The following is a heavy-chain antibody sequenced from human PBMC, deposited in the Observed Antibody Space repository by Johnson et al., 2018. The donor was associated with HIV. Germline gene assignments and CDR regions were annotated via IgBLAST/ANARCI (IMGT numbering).Heavy chain of an antibody. CDR1: GFTFSSYA. J-gene: IGHJ3*02. CDR3: ARGPSQLYWPDVAFDI. V-gene: IGHV3-30-3*01. D-gene: IGHD2-8*02. CDR2: ISYDGSNK. Sequence: QVQLVESGGGVVQPGRSLRLSCAASGFTFSSYAMHWVRQAPGKGLEWVAVISYDGSNKYYADSVKGRFTISRDNSKNTLYLQMNSLRSEDTAVYYCARGPSQLYWPDVAFDIWGQGTMVTVSS.